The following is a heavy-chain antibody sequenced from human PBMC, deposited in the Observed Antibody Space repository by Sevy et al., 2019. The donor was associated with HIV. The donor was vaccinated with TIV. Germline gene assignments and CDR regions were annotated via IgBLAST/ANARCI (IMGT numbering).Heavy chain of an antibody. CDR1: GFTFSSYS. CDR3: ARDKYIYDSSGYYYMVKDYYFDY. CDR2: ISSSSSYI. V-gene: IGHV3-21*01. J-gene: IGHJ4*02. Sequence: GGSLRLSCAASGFTFSSYSMNWVHQAPGKGLEWVSSISSSSSYIYYADSVKGRFTISRDNAKNSLYLQMNSLRAEDTAVYYCARDKYIYDSSGYYYMVKDYYFDYWGQGTLVTVSS. D-gene: IGHD3-22*01.